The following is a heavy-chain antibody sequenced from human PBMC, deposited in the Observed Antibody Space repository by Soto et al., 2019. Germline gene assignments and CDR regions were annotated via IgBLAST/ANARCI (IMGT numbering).Heavy chain of an antibody. J-gene: IGHJ4*02. CDR1: GFTFSSYA. CDR2: ISGSGGST. V-gene: IGHV3-23*01. CDR3: AKGGARITIFGVVIRQFDY. Sequence: GGSLRLSCAASGFTFSSYAMSWVRQAPGKGLEWVSAISGSGGSTYYADSVKGRFTNSRDNSKNTLYLQMNSMRAEDTAVYYCAKGGARITIFGVVIRQFDYWGQGTLVTVSS. D-gene: IGHD3-3*01.